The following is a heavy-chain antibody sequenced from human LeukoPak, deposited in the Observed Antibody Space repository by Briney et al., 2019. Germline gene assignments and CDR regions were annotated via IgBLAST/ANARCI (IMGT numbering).Heavy chain of an antibody. Sequence: PGGSLRLSCAASGFTFSSYGMHWVRQAPGKGLEWVAVIWYDGSNKYYADSVKGRFTISRDNSKNTLYPQMNSLRAEDTAVYYCAREGGAKDAFDIWGQGTMVTVSS. CDR2: IWYDGSNK. CDR3: AREGGAKDAFDI. J-gene: IGHJ3*02. D-gene: IGHD1-26*01. CDR1: GFTFSSYG. V-gene: IGHV3-33*01.